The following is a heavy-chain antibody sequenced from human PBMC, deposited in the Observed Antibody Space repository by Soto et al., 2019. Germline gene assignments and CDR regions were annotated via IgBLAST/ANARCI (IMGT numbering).Heavy chain of an antibody. CDR2: INQDGSEK. D-gene: IGHD1-26*01. CDR3: ARAPELLMVLDY. CDR1: GFTFRSYW. J-gene: IGHJ4*02. V-gene: IGHV3-7*03. Sequence: GGSLRLSCAASGFTFRSYWVNWVRQAPGKGLQWVANINQDGSEKYYVDSVKGRFTISRDNAKNSLYLQMNSLRAEDTAVYYCARAPELLMVLDYWGQGTLVTVSS.